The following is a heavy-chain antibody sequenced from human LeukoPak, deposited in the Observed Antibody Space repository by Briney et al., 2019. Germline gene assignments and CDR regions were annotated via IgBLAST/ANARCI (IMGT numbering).Heavy chain of an antibody. D-gene: IGHD2-21*02. CDR1: GFTFSSYS. V-gene: IGHV3-21*01. CDR3: ARDVTEADY. J-gene: IGHJ4*02. Sequence: PGGSLRLSCAASGFTFSSYSMNWVRQAPGKGLEWVSSTSSSSSYIYHADSVKGRFTISRDNAKNSLYLQMSSLRVEDSAVYYCARDVTEADYWGQGTLVTVSS. CDR2: TSSSSSYI.